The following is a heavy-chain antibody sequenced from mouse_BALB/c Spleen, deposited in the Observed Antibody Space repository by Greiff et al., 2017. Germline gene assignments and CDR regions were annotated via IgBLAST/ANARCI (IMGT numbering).Heavy chain of an antibody. V-gene: IGHV5-9-4*01. CDR3: AREYYGSSYPFAY. D-gene: IGHD1-1*01. CDR1: GFTFSSYA. CDR2: ISSGGSYT. J-gene: IGHJ3*01. Sequence: EVQVVESGGGLVKPGGSLKLSCAASGFTFSSYAMSWVRQSPEKRLEWVAEISSGGSYTYYPDTVTGRFTISRDNAKNTLYLEMSSLRSEDTAMYYCAREYYGSSYPFAYWGQGTLVTVSA.